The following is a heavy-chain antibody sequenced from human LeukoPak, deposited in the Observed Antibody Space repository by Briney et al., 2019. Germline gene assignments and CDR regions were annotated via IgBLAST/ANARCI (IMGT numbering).Heavy chain of an antibody. J-gene: IGHJ4*02. V-gene: IGHV3-30*18. Sequence: PGRSLRLSCAASGFTFSSFVMHWVRQAPGKGLEWVAVISYDGSYKYYADSVKGRFTISRDNSKNTLYLQMNSLRAEDTAVYYCAKVGDYGDYALDNWGQGTLVTVSS. CDR3: AKVGDYGDYALDN. CDR2: ISYDGSYK. CDR1: GFTFSSFV. D-gene: IGHD4-17*01.